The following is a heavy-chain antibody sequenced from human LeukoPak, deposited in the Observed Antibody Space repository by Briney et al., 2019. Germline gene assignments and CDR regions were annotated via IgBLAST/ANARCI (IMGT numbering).Heavy chain of an antibody. D-gene: IGHD3-16*01. CDR2: IYYSGST. V-gene: IGHV4-31*03. J-gene: IGHJ4*02. CDR1: GGSISSGGYD. Sequence: SETLSLTCTVSGGSISSGGYDWSWIRQHPGKGLEWIGYIYYSGSTYYNPSLKSRVTISVDTSKNQFSLKLSSVTAADTAVYYCARAQMGGFGDFDYWGQGTLVTVSS. CDR3: ARAQMGGFGDFDY.